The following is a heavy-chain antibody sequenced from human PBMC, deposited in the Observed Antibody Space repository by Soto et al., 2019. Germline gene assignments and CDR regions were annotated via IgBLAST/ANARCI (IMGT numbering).Heavy chain of an antibody. J-gene: IGHJ4*02. Sequence: ASVKVSCKASGYTFTSYYMHWVRQAPGQGLEWMGIINPSGGSTSYAQKFQGRVKMTSDTSTSTVYMELSSLRSEDTAVYYCAREGEPAAAPTGDFDYWGQGTLVTVSS. CDR1: GYTFTSYY. V-gene: IGHV1-46*01. CDR2: INPSGGST. D-gene: IGHD2-2*01. CDR3: AREGEPAAAPTGDFDY.